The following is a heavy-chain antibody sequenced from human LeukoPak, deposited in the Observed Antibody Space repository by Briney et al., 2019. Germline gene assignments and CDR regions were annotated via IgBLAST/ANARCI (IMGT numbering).Heavy chain of an antibody. D-gene: IGHD3-22*01. CDR1: GFTFSSYA. V-gene: IGHV3-23*01. J-gene: IGHJ4*02. Sequence: PGGSLRLSCAASGFTFSSYAMSWVRQAPGKGLEWVSAISGSGGSTYYADSVKGRFTISRDNSKNTLYLQMNSLRAEDTAVYYCAKTVDSSGSKWAAGDYWGQGTLVTVSS. CDR3: AKTVDSSGSKWAAGDY. CDR2: ISGSGGST.